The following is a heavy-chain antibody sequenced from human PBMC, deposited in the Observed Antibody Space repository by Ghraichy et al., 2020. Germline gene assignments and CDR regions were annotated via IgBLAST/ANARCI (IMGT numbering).Heavy chain of an antibody. CDR1: GGSISSSSYY. J-gene: IGHJ4*02. D-gene: IGHD5-24*01. CDR3: ARRGEMATITD. CDR2: IYYSGST. Sequence: SETLSLTCTVSGGSISSSSYYWGWIRQSPGKGLEWIGNIYYSGSTYYNPSLKSRVTMSVDTSKNQFSLKLNSVTAADTAVYYCARRGEMATITDWGQGTLVTVSS. V-gene: IGHV4-39*01.